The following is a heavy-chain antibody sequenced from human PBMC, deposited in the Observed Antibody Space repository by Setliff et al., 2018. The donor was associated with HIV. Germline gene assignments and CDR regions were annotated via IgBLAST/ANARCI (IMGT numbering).Heavy chain of an antibody. CDR2: IRYDGNDK. J-gene: IGHJ4*02. Sequence: GGSLRLSCAASRFDFTTYGMHWVRQAPGKGLEWIAFIRYDGNDKYYADSVKGRFTISRDNSKNTLYLEMTSLRAEDTAVYHCAKDMNYNNDYPGVLGSWGRGTLVTVSS. CDR1: RFDFTTYG. CDR3: AKDMNYNNDYPGVLGS. D-gene: IGHD3-16*01. V-gene: IGHV3-30*02.